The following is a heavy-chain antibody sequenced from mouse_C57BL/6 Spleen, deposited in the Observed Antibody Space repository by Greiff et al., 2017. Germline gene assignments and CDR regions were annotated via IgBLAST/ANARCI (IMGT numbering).Heavy chain of an antibody. CDR3: ARTDMCGSNYDYFDY. D-gene: IGHD1-1*01. J-gene: IGHJ2*01. V-gene: IGHV1-82*01. CDR2: IYPGDGDT. CDR1: GYAFSSSW. Sequence: QVQLKESGPELVKPGASVTISCKASGYAFSSSWMNWVKQRPGQGLEWIGRIYPGDGDTNYNGKFKGKATLTADKSSSTAYMQLSSLTSEDSAVYCCARTDMCGSNYDYFDYWGQGTTLTVSS.